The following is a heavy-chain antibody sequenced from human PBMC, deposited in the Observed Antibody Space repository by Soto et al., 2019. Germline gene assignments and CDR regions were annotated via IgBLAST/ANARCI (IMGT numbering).Heavy chain of an antibody. CDR3: AKGGAQLVLKNWFDP. V-gene: IGHV3-23*01. CDR2: ISGSGGST. J-gene: IGHJ5*02. CDR1: GFTFSSNA. D-gene: IGHD6-13*01. Sequence: EVQLLESGGGLVQPGGSLRLSCAASGFTFSSNAMSWVRQAPGKGLEWVSAISGSGGSTYYADSVKGRFTISRDNSKNTLYLQMNSLRAEDTAVYYCAKGGAQLVLKNWFDPWGQGTLVTVSS.